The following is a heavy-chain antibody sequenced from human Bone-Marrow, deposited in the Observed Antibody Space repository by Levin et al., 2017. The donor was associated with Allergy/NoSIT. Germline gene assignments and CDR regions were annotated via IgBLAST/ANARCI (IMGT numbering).Heavy chain of an antibody. CDR2: IRSKVYGGTT. D-gene: IGHD3-22*01. V-gene: IGHV3-49*03. Sequence: GGSLRLSCTASGFTFGDYAMSWFRQAPGKGLEWVGFIRSKVYGGTTEYAASVKGRFTISRDESKSIGYLQMSSLKTEDTAVYYCSRGGYYDSSGYPFEDYWGQGTLVTVSS. J-gene: IGHJ4*02. CDR1: GFTFGDYA. CDR3: SRGGYYDSSGYPFEDY.